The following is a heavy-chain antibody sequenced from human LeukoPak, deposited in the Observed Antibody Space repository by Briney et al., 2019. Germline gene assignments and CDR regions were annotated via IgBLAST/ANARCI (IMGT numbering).Heavy chain of an antibody. D-gene: IGHD2-2*01. V-gene: IGHV3-21*01. J-gene: IGHJ6*02. CDR3: ARDVCSASSCYDYYSYFGLDV. CDR2: ISSSSSYI. Sequence: GGSLRLSCAASGFTFSSYNMNWVRQAPGKGLEWVSSISSSSSYIHYADSVKGRFTISRDNAKNSLFLQMNSLRAEDTAVYYCARDVCSASSCYDYYSYFGLDVWGQGTTVTVSS. CDR1: GFTFSSYN.